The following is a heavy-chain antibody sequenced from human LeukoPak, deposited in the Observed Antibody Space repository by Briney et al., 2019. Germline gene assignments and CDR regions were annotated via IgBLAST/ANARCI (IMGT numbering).Heavy chain of an antibody. CDR1: GFTFSNYW. J-gene: IGHJ6*03. V-gene: IGHV3-7*01. Sequence: GGSLRLSCEGSGFTFSNYWMSWVRQAPGKGLEWVANIKQDGSEKYYVDSVKGRFTISRDNAKNSLYLQMNSLRAEDTAVYYCARDRLGYYDFWSGNSYYMDVWGKGTTVTVSS. CDR2: IKQDGSEK. CDR3: ARDRLGYYDFWSGNSYYMDV. D-gene: IGHD3-3*01.